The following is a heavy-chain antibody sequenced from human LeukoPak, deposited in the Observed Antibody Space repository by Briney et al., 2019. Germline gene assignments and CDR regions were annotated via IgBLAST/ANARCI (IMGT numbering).Heavy chain of an antibody. J-gene: IGHJ5*02. D-gene: IGHD3-10*01. CDR1: GFTFSSYV. CDR2: ISYDGSNE. V-gene: IGHV3-30*04. CDR3: AKERYYGSGEANWFDP. Sequence: QPGGSLRLSCAASGFTFSSYVMHWVRQAPGKGLEWVAIISYDGSNEYYADSVKGRFTISRDNSKNTLYLQMNSLRAEDTAVYYCAKERYYGSGEANWFDPWGQGTLVTVSS.